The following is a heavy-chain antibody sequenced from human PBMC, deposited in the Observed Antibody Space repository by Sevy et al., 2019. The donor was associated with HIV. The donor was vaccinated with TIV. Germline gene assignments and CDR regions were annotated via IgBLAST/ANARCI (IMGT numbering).Heavy chain of an antibody. V-gene: IGHV5-51*01. Sequence: GESLKISCEGSGYKFTSYWIAWVRQMPGKGLEWMGIIYPDDSEIRYSPSLQGQVTISVGKSISTDYLQWTKLKASDTARYFYARRGYDSSGYPQYYFDYRGQGTLVTVSS. CDR3: ARRGYDSSGYPQYYFDY. CDR2: IYPDDSEI. D-gene: IGHD3-22*01. CDR1: GYKFTSYW. J-gene: IGHJ4*02.